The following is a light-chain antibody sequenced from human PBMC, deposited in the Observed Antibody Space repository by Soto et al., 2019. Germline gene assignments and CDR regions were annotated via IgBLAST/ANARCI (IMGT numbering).Light chain of an antibody. CDR2: KEA. V-gene: IGKV1-5*03. CDR3: QLYSSYSPWT. CDR1: QPISNW. J-gene: IGKJ1*01. Sequence: IQMTQSPSTLSASIGDRVTITCRASQPISNWVAWYQQKPGKAPKLLIYKEATLESGVPSRFSGSESETEFTLAISSLQHDGFGTYYCQLYSSYSPWTFRQGTKIDIK.